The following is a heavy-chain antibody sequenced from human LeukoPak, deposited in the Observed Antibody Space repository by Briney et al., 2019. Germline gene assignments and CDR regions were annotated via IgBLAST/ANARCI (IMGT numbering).Heavy chain of an antibody. CDR1: GGTFSSYA. J-gene: IGHJ6*03. CDR3: ARWDIVVVPAAPYYYYYMDV. CDR2: IIPIFGTA. Sequence: SVKVSCKASGGTFSSYAISWVRQAPGQGLEWMGRIIPIFGTANYAQKFQGRVTITTDESTSTAYMELSSLRSEDTAVYYCARWDIVVVPAAPYYYYYMDVWGKGTTVTVSS. V-gene: IGHV1-69*05. D-gene: IGHD2-2*01.